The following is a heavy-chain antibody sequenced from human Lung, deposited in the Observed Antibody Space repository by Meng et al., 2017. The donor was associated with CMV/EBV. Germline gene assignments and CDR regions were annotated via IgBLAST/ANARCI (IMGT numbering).Heavy chain of an antibody. V-gene: IGHV4-34*01. D-gene: IGHD3-3*01. CDR3: ARGRDPFWSGYYIGPLPGGMDV. CDR2: INHSGST. J-gene: IGHJ6*02. Sequence: SETLSLXXAVYGGSFSGYNWTWIRQPPGKGLEWIGEINHSGSTNSNPSLKGRVTISLDTSKNQFSLNLRSVTAADTAVYYCARGRDPFWSGYYIGPLPGGMDVWGRGXTVTVSS. CDR1: GGSFSGYN.